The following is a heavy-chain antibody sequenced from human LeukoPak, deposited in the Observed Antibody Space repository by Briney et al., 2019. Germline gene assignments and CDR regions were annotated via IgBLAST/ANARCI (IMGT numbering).Heavy chain of an antibody. CDR1: GGSISSSSYY. J-gene: IGHJ6*02. CDR2: IYYSGST. Sequence: SETLSLTCTVSGGSISSSSYYWSWIRQPPGKGLEWIGYIYYSGSTNYNPSLKSRVTISVDTSKNQFSLKLSSVTAADTAVYYCARDRGGYRWGGMDVWGQGTTVTVSS. D-gene: IGHD5-12*01. CDR3: ARDRGGYRWGGMDV. V-gene: IGHV4-61*01.